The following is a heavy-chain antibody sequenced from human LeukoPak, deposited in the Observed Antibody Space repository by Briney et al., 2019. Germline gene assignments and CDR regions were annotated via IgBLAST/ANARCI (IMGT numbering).Heavy chain of an antibody. V-gene: IGHV4-39*07. CDR3: AMPLSGRHAFDI. CDR2: IYYSGST. CDR1: GDSISSSSYY. J-gene: IGHJ3*02. Sequence: PSETLSLTCTVSGDSISSSSYYWGWVRQPPGKGREWIGSIYYSGSTYYNPSLKSRVTISVDTSKHQFSLKLSSVTAADTAVYYCAMPLSGRHAFDIWGQGTMVTVSS. D-gene: IGHD1-26*01.